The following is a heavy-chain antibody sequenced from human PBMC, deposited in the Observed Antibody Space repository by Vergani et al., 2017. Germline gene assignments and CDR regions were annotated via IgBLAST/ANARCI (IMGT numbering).Heavy chain of an antibody. CDR2: ISSSYI. Sequence: QVQLVESGGGLVKPGGSLRLSCAASGFTFSDYYMSWIRQAPGKGLEWVSYISSSYIYYADSVKGRFTISRDNAKNSLYLQMNSLRAEDTAVYYCARDLFYYDSSGYYSGFFDYWGQGTLVTVSS. D-gene: IGHD3-22*01. J-gene: IGHJ4*02. CDR1: GFTFSDYY. V-gene: IGHV3-11*06. CDR3: ARDLFYYDSSGYYSGFFDY.